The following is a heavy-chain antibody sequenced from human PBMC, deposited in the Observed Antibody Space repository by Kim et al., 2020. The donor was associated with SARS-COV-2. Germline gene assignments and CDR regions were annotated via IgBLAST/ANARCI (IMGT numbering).Heavy chain of an antibody. CDR1: GFTFDDYA. J-gene: IGHJ6*02. CDR2: ISWNSGSI. D-gene: IGHD3-3*01. Sequence: GGSLRLSCAASGFTFDDYAMHWVRQAPGKGLEWVSGISWNSGSIGYADSVKGRFTISRDNAKNSLYLQMNSLRAEDTALYYCAKDMRSSWSGYIPPYYYYGRDVGGQGTTVTVS. V-gene: IGHV3-9*01. CDR3: AKDMRSSWSGYIPPYYYYGRDV.